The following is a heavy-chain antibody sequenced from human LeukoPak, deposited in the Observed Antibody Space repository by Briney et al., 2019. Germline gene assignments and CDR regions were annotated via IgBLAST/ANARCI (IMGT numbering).Heavy chain of an antibody. J-gene: IGHJ4*02. D-gene: IGHD2-15*01. V-gene: IGHV3-21*01. CDR2: ISISSGYV. Sequence: GGSLRLSCAASAVAFANYTLSWVRQAPGKGLEWVSTISISSGYVFYAGSVKGRFTISRDNAQNSLFLQMNSLRVEDTAVYYCARDPQLPRYCSGSSCFLTYLDYWGQGILVTVSS. CDR1: AVAFANYT. CDR3: ARDPQLPRYCSGSSCFLTYLDY.